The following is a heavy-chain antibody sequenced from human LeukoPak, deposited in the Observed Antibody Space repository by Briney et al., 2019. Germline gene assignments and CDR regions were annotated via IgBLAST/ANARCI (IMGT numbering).Heavy chain of an antibody. CDR3: GRYEMDV. CDR2: ISSSSSTI. Sequence: GGSLRLSCAASGFTVSSNYMNWVRQAPGKGLEWVSYISSSSSTIYYADSVKGRFTISRDNAKNSLYLQMNSLRVEDTAVYYCGRYEMDVWGQGTTVTVSS. CDR1: GFTVSSNY. D-gene: IGHD3-3*01. J-gene: IGHJ6*02. V-gene: IGHV3-48*01.